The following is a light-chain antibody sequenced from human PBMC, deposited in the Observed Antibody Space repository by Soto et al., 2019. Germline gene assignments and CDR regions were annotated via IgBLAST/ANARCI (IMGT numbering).Light chain of an antibody. CDR1: QSVLYYSNNKNY. V-gene: IGKV4-1*01. CDR2: WAS. J-gene: IGKJ1*01. Sequence: DIVMTQSPDPLAVSLGERATINCKSSQSVLYYSNNKNYLAWYQQRPGQPPKLLIYWASTRESGVPDRFSGSGSGTDFTLTISNLQAGDVAVYYCQQYFSSPWTFGQGTKVEIK. CDR3: QQYFSSPWT.